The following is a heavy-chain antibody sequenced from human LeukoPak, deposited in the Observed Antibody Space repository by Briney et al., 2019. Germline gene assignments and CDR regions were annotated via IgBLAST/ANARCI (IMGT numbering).Heavy chain of an antibody. V-gene: IGHV1-2*02. Sequence: ASVKVSCKASGYTFTGYYMHWVRQAPGQGREWMGWINPNSGGTNYAQKFQGRVTMTRDTSISTAYMELSRLRSDDTAVYYCARTYSGSDYVGDYWGQGTLVTVSS. CDR1: GYTFTGYY. D-gene: IGHD1-26*01. CDR2: INPNSGGT. CDR3: ARTYSGSDYVGDY. J-gene: IGHJ4*02.